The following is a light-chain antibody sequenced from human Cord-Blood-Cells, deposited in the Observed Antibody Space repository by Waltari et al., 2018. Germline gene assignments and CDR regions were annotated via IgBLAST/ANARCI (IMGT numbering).Light chain of an antibody. J-gene: IGLJ2*01. CDR2: EVS. V-gene: IGLV2-8*01. CDR1: SSAVGGYNY. CDR3: SSYAGSNNVV. Sequence: QSALTQPPSASGSPGQSVTLSCTGTSSAVGGYNYVSWYQQHPGKAPKLMIYEVSKRPSGVPDRFSGSKSGNTASLTVSGLQAEDEADYYCSSYAGSNNVVFGGGTKLTVL.